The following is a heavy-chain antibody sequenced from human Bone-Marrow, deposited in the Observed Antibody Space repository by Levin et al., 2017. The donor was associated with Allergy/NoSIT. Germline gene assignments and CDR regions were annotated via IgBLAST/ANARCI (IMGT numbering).Heavy chain of an antibody. CDR2: IDPSDSYT. J-gene: IGHJ6*03. CDR3: ARRGYCSSSSCYDGVVSPNYYYYMDV. D-gene: IGHD2-2*01. Sequence: RGESLKISCKGSGYSFTSYWISWVRQMPGKGLEWMGRIDPSDSYTNYSPSFQGHVTISADKSISTAYLQWSSLKASDTAMYYCARRGYCSSSSCYDGVVSPNYYYYMDVWGKGTTVTVSS. CDR1: GYSFTSYW. V-gene: IGHV5-10-1*01.